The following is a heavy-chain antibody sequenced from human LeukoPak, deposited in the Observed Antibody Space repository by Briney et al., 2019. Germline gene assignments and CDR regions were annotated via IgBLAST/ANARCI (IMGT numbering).Heavy chain of an antibody. D-gene: IGHD3-10*01. CDR1: GGSISSSSYY. Sequence: PSETLSLTCTVSGGSISSSSYYWGWIRQPPGKGLEWIGSIYYSGSTYYNPSLKSRVTISVDTSKNQFSLKLSSVTAADTAVYYCASSQYGSGSYYIAFDYWGQGTLVTVSS. CDR2: IYYSGST. J-gene: IGHJ4*02. CDR3: ASSQYGSGSYYIAFDY. V-gene: IGHV4-39*01.